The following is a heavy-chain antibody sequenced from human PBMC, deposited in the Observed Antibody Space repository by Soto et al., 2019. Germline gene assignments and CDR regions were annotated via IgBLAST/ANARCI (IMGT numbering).Heavy chain of an antibody. J-gene: IGHJ6*03. D-gene: IGHD3-3*01. Sequence: PGGSLRLSCAASGFTFSSYAMSWVRQAPGKGQEWGSAISGSGGSTYYADSVKGRFTISRDNSKNTLYLQMNSLRAEDTAVYYCAKFPFLRFLEWLSPHIYYYYYYYMDVWGKGTTVTVSS. CDR3: AKFPFLRFLEWLSPHIYYYYYYYMDV. CDR2: ISGSGGST. V-gene: IGHV3-23*01. CDR1: GFTFSSYA.